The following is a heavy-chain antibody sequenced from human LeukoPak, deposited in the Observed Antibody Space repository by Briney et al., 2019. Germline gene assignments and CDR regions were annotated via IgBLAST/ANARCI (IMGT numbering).Heavy chain of an antibody. CDR3: VKDRAAHPAVRFYDSSGYYDY. Sequence: GGSLTLSCAASGFTFSSYAMSWVRQAPGKGLEWVSAISGSGGSTYYADSVKGRFTISRDNSKNTLYLQMNSLRAEDTAVYYCVKDRAAHPAVRFYDSSGYYDYWGQGTLVTVSS. V-gene: IGHV3-23*01. J-gene: IGHJ4*02. CDR1: GFTFSSYA. D-gene: IGHD3-22*01. CDR2: ISGSGGST.